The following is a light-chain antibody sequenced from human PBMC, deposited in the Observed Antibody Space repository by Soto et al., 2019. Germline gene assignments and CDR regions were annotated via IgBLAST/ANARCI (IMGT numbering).Light chain of an antibody. CDR1: QSVRRN. CDR3: QQYSAWPLT. CDR2: GAS. V-gene: IGKV3-15*01. J-gene: IGKJ4*01. Sequence: EIVMTQSPATLSVSPGERGTLFCRASQSVRRNFLAGYQQKPGQAPRLLIYGASTRATGVPARFSGSGSGTEFTLTISSLQSEDFAVYYCQQYSAWPLTFGGGTKVEIK.